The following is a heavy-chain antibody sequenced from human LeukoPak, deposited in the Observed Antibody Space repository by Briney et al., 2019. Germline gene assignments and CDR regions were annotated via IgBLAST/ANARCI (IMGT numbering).Heavy chain of an antibody. CDR3: VVVVVPAAEFGY. Sequence: GGSLRLSCAASGFTFSSYGMHWVRQAPGKGLEWVAVISYDGSNKYYADSVKGRFTISRDNSKNTLYLQMNSLRAEDTAVYYCVVVVVPAAEFGYWGQGTLVTVSS. J-gene: IGHJ4*02. V-gene: IGHV3-30*03. CDR2: ISYDGSNK. CDR1: GFTFSSYG. D-gene: IGHD2-2*01.